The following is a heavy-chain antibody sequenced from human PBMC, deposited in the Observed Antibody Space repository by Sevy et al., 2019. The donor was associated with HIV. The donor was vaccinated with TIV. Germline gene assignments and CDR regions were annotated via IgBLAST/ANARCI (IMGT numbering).Heavy chain of an antibody. J-gene: IGHJ1*01. Sequence: GGSLRLSCAASGFTFNRYSMHWVRQAPGKGLEWVATIYFDATNKHYPDSLKGRFTISRDNFQNSLFLQMDSLRPEDTAVYYCALERLSSDVTEYFQNWGQGTLVTVSS. D-gene: IGHD1-1*01. CDR1: GFTFNRYS. CDR3: ALERLSSDVTEYFQN. CDR2: IYFDATNK. V-gene: IGHV3-30-3*01.